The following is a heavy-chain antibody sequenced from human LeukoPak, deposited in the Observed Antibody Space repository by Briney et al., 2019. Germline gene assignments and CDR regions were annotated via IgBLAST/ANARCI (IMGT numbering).Heavy chain of an antibody. CDR3: TRYNNDHFDY. CDR2: IWYDGSNK. CDR1: GFTFSSYG. J-gene: IGHJ4*02. V-gene: IGHV3-33*01. Sequence: GGSLRLSCAASGFTFSSYGMHWVRQAPGKGLEWVAVIWYDGSNKYYADSVKGRFTISRDNSKNSLYLQMNSLRAEDTAVYYCTRYNNDHFDYWGQGTLVTVSS. D-gene: IGHD1-14*01.